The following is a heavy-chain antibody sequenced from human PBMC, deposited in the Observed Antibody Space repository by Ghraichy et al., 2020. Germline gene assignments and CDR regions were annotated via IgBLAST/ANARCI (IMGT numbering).Heavy chain of an antibody. CDR2: MNPNSGNT. D-gene: IGHD3-10*01. V-gene: IGHV1-8*01. CDR1: GYTFTSYD. Sequence: ASVKVSCKASGYTFTSYDINWVRQATGQGLEWMGWMNPNSGNTGYAQKFQGRVTMTRNTSISTAYMELSSLRSEDTAVYYCARAKKYYYGSGSRPPFDYWGQGTLVTVSS. CDR3: ARAKKYYYGSGSRPPFDY. J-gene: IGHJ4*02.